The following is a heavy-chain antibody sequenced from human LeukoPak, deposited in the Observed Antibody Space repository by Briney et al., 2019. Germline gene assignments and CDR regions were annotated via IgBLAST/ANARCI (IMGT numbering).Heavy chain of an antibody. CDR2: ISDIGSI. Sequence: SETPSLTCTVSGGSISSYYWSWIRQPPGKGLEWIAYISDIGSINYNPSLKSRVTISVDTSKNQFSLKLSSVTAADTAVYYCARLSIVGARAFDYWGQGTLVTVSS. D-gene: IGHD1-26*01. J-gene: IGHJ4*02. CDR3: ARLSIVGARAFDY. V-gene: IGHV4-59*08. CDR1: GGSISSYY.